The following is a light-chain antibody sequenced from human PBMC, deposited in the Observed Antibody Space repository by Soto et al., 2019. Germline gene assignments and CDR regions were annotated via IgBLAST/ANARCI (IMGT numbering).Light chain of an antibody. Sequence: SYELTQPLSVSVALGQTARITCGGNNIGSKNVHWYQQKPGQAPVLVIYRDSNRPSGIPERFSGSNSGNTATLTISRAQAGDEADYYCQVWDSSTASGVFGTGTKVTVL. CDR1: NIGSKN. CDR3: QVWDSSTASGV. J-gene: IGLJ1*01. CDR2: RDS. V-gene: IGLV3-9*01.